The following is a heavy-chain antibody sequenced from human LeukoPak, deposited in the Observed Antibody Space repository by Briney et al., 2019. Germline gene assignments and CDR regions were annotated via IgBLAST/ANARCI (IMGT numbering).Heavy chain of an antibody. Sequence: GGSLRLSCAASGFTFISYWMSWVRQAPGKGLEWVANIKQDGSEKYYVDSVKGRFTISRDNAKNSLYLQMNSLRAEDTAVYYCARGGGYNSYWGQGTLVTVSS. CDR1: GFTFISYW. CDR2: IKQDGSEK. J-gene: IGHJ4*02. CDR3: ARGGGYNSY. V-gene: IGHV3-7*04. D-gene: IGHD5-24*01.